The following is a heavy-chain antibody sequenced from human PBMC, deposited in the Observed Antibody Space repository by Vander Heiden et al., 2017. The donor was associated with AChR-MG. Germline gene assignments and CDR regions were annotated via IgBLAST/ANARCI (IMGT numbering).Heavy chain of an antibody. Sequence: EVQLLESGGGLVQPGGSLRLSCAASGFAFDIYAMNWVRPAPGTGLGWVTAISDSGGSTFYAGSVKGRFTISRDNFKNTLYLQMNTLRAEDTAVYYCAKGSHKWLTFYYFYYTDVWGEGTTVTVSS. V-gene: IGHV3-23*01. CDR2: ISDSGGST. J-gene: IGHJ6*03. D-gene: IGHD3-22*01. CDR3: AKGSHKWLTFYYFYYTDV. CDR1: GFAFDIYA.